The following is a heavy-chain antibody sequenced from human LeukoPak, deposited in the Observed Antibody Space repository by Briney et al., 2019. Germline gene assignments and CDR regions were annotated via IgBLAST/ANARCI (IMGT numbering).Heavy chain of an antibody. D-gene: IGHD4-23*01. V-gene: IGHV4-4*07. J-gene: IGHJ4*02. CDR1: GGSISDFY. CDR2: IYSSGNT. CDR3: ARNSGDF. Sequence: PSETLSLTCSVSGGSISDFYWSWIRQPAGKGLEWIGRIYSSGNTNYNPSLKSRVTMSLDASKHQFSLKLRSVTAADTAVYYCARNSGDFWGQGTLVTVSS.